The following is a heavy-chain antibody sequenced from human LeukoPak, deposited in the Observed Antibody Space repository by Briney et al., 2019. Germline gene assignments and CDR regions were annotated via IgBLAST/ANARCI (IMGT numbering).Heavy chain of an antibody. V-gene: IGHV4-31*03. CDR3: ARDNEWLDY. Sequence: SSETLSLTCTVSGGSISSGGYYWSWIRQHPGKGLEWIGHIYYTGSTYYNPSLKSRVTISSETSKNQFSLKLSSVTAADTAVYYCARDNEWLDYWGQGNLVIVSS. CDR1: GGSISSGGYY. J-gene: IGHJ4*02. CDR2: IYYTGST. D-gene: IGHD6-19*01.